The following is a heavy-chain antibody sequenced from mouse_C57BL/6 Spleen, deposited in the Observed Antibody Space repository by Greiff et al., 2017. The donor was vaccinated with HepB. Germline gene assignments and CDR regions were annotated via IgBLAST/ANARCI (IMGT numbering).Heavy chain of an antibody. Sequence: EVKLEESGGGLVKPGGSLKLSCAASGFTFSSYTMSWVRQTPEKRLEWVATISGGGGNTYYPDSVKGRFTISRDNAKNTLYLQMSSLRSEDTALYYCARHGPDGPSWFAYWGQGTLVTVSA. CDR3: ARHGPDGPSWFAY. J-gene: IGHJ3*01. V-gene: IGHV5-9*01. D-gene: IGHD2-3*01. CDR2: ISGGGGNT. CDR1: GFTFSSYT.